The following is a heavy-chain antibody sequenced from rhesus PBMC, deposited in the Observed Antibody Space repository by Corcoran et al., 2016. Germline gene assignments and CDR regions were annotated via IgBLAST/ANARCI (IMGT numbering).Heavy chain of an antibody. CDR3: TRVWGENPPSSVDL. Sequence: QVTLKESGPALVKPTQTLTLTCTFSGLSVSTSGTGVAWIRQPPGKALEWLASIFWNDNKYSHTPLRTRLTFSKHTAKNQAVFTMTNMDPMDTATYYCTRVWGENPPSSVDLWGWGLLVTVSS. J-gene: IGHJ4*01. CDR2: IFWNDNK. D-gene: IGHD3-34*01. V-gene: IGHV2-95*01. CDR1: GLSVSTSGTG.